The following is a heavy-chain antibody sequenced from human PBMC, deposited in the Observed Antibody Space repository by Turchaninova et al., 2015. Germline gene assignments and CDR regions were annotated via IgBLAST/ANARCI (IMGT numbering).Heavy chain of an antibody. D-gene: IGHD7-27*01. J-gene: IGHJ4*02. CDR1: GYSISSGSY. CDR2: MYHSGST. Sequence: QGQPQESGPGLGKPSETLSLTCAVSGYSISSGSYWGWVLRPPGKWLEWIGSMYHSGSTSYRPALKSRVTISVDTSKNQFSLRLSPVTAADTAVYYCARLSGDLDGTEYWGQGTLVTVSS. V-gene: IGHV4-38-2*01. CDR3: ARLSGDLDGTEY.